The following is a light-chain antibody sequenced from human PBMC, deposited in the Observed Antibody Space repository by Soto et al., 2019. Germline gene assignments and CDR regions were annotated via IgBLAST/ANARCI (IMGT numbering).Light chain of an antibody. V-gene: IGKV1-17*01. CDR2: VSS. J-gene: IGKJ1*01. Sequence: DIQMTQSPSSLSASVGDRVTITCRASQAIRTDVGWYQQKPGKDPQRLIYVSSRLESGVPSRFSGSGFGTEFTLTISGLQPEDFATYDCLQHNNYPWTFGQGTRVEIK. CDR3: LQHNNYPWT. CDR1: QAIRTD.